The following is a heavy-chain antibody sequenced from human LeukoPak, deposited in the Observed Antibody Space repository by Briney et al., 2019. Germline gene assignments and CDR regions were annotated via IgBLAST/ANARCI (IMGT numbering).Heavy chain of an antibody. V-gene: IGHV1-18*01. CDR3: ARSNDYYDSSGYFP. J-gene: IGHJ5*02. D-gene: IGHD3-22*01. CDR2: ISAYNGNT. CDR1: GYTFTSYG. Sequence: ASVKVSCKASGYTFTSYGISWVRQAPGQGLEWMGWISAYNGNTNYAQKLQGRVTMTTDTSTSTAYMELRSLRSDDTAVYYCARSNDYYDSSGYFPWGQGTLVTVSS.